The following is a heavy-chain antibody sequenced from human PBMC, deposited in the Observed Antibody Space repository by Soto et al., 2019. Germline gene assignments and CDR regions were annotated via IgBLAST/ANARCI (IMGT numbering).Heavy chain of an antibody. V-gene: IGHV3-33*01. CDR2: IWYDGSNK. CDR1: GFTFSSYG. J-gene: IGHJ6*02. CDR3: ARGLRRGTAAGGYYGMDV. Sequence: PGGSLRLSCAASGFTFSSYGMHWGRQAPGKGLEWVAVIWYDGSNKYYADSVKGRFTISRDNSKNTLYLQMNSLRAEDTAVYYCARGLRRGTAAGGYYGMDVWGQGTTVTV. D-gene: IGHD6-13*01.